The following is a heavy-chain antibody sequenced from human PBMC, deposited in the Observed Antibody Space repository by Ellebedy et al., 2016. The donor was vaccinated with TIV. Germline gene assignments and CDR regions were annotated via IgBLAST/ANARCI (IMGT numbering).Heavy chain of an antibody. V-gene: IGHV3-21*01. CDR1: GFSFITYS. D-gene: IGHD6-19*01. Sequence: GESLKISCATSGFSFITYSMNWVRQAPGKGLECVAYISSSSSYIYYADSARGRFTISKDSSKNTLYLQMNSLRAEDTAVYFCVRGWAVAGTGFDYWGQGTLVTVSS. CDR3: VRGWAVAGTGFDY. J-gene: IGHJ4*02. CDR2: ISSSSSYI.